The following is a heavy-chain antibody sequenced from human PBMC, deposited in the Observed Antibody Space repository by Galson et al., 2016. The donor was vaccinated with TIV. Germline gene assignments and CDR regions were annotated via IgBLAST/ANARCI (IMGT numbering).Heavy chain of an antibody. J-gene: IGHJ3*02. Sequence: ETLSLTCTVSGGSISDDYWSWIRQPAGKGLEWIGRIYSSGSTKYNPSLKSRVPISVNTSKNQFSLKLTSVTAADTAVYYCVRKATSGGYVFDIWGQGTMVTVSS. V-gene: IGHV4-4*07. CDR1: GGSISDDY. CDR3: VRKATSGGYVFDI. CDR2: IYSSGST. D-gene: IGHD5-12*01.